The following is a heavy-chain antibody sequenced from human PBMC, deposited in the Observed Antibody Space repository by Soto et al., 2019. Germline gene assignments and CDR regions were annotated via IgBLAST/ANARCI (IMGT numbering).Heavy chain of an antibody. D-gene: IGHD2-15*01. CDR1: GGSISSGDYY. Sequence: SETLSLTCTVSGGSISSGDYYWSWIRQPPGKGLEWIGYIYYSGSTYYNPSLKSRVTISVDTSKNQFSLKLSSVTAADTAVYYCARRVCSGGSCYRGFDPWGQGTLVTVSS. CDR2: IYYSGST. J-gene: IGHJ5*02. V-gene: IGHV4-30-4*01. CDR3: ARRVCSGGSCYRGFDP.